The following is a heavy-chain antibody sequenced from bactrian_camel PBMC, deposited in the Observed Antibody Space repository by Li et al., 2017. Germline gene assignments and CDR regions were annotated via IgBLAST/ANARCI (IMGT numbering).Heavy chain of an antibody. CDR2: INGNSRNT. J-gene: IGHJ4*01. Sequence: QVQLVESGGGSVQAGGSLKLSCAASGFIFSSAFMSWVRQAPGKGLEWVSSINGNSRNTHYADSVKGRFTISRDNAKNTMYLHLNSLKSEDTALYYCATLEGLSWLSYWGQGTQVTVS. D-gene: IGHD6*01. CDR3: ATLEGLSWLSY. V-gene: IGHV3-2*01. CDR1: GFIFSSAF.